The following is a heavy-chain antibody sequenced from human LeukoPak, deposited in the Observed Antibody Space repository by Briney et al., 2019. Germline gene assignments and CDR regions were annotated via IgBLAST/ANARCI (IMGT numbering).Heavy chain of an antibody. D-gene: IGHD2-2*01. CDR1: GGSISSYY. CDR2: IYYSGST. J-gene: IGHJ5*02. V-gene: IGHV4-59*08. Sequence: PSETLSLTCTVSGGSISSYYWSWIRQPPGKGLEWIGYIYYSGSTNYNPSLKSRVTISVDTSKNQFSLKLSSVTAADTAVYYCARLTLGYCSSTSCSGDWFDPWGQGTLVTVSS. CDR3: ARLTLGYCSSTSCSGDWFDP.